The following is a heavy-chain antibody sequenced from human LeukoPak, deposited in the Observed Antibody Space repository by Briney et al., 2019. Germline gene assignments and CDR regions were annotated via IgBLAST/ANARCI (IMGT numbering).Heavy chain of an antibody. D-gene: IGHD2-2*01. CDR3: ARVGCSSTSCYYSRGSGTSYYFDY. Sequence: ASVKVSCKASGGTFSSYAISWVRQAPGQGLEWMGGIIPIFGTANYAQKFQGRVTITTDESTSTAYMELSSLRSEDTAVYYCARVGCSSTSCYYSRGSGTSYYFDYWGQGTLVTVSS. J-gene: IGHJ4*02. CDR1: GGTFSSYA. CDR2: IIPIFGTA. V-gene: IGHV1-69*05.